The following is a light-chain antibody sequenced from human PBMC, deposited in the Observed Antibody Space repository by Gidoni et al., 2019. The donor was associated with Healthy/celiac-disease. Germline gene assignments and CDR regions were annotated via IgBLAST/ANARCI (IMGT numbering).Light chain of an antibody. CDR3: QQSYSTPLT. V-gene: IGKV1-39*01. J-gene: IGKJ1*01. CDR2: AAS. Sequence: DIQMTQSPSSLSASVGDRVTITCRASQRISSYLNWYQQKPGKAPKLLIYAASSLQSGVPSRFSGSGAGTEFTLTISSLQPEDFATYYCQQSYSTPLTCGQGTKVEIK. CDR1: QRISSY.